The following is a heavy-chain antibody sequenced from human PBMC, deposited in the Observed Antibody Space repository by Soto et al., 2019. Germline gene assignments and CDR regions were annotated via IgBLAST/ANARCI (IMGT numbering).Heavy chain of an antibody. Sequence: ASVKVSCKASGYTFTSYYMHWVRQAPGQGLEWMGIINPSGGSTSYAQKFQGRVTMTRDTSTSTVYMELSSLRSEDTAVYYCARETIGGGYDLVFDYWGQGTMGTVSS. CDR2: INPSGGST. CDR1: GYTFTSYY. CDR3: ARETIGGGYDLVFDY. V-gene: IGHV1-46*01. J-gene: IGHJ4*02. D-gene: IGHD5-12*01.